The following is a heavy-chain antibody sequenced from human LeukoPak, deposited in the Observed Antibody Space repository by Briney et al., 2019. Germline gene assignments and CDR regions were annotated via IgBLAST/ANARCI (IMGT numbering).Heavy chain of an antibody. Sequence: GGSLRLSCAASGFTFSSYEMNWVRQAPGKGLEWVSYISSSGSTIYYADSVKGRFTISRDNAKNSLYLQMNSLRAEDTALYYCARDGAPFRTTMITGDAFDIWGQGTMVTVSS. CDR1: GFTFSSYE. J-gene: IGHJ3*02. CDR3: ARDGAPFRTTMITGDAFDI. CDR2: ISSSGSTI. V-gene: IGHV3-48*03. D-gene: IGHD3-16*01.